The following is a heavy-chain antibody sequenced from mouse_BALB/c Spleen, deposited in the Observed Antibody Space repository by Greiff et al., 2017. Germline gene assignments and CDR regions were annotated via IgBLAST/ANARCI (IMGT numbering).Heavy chain of an antibody. CDR1: GFTFSSFG. V-gene: IGHV5-17*02. J-gene: IGHJ4*01. D-gene: IGHD1-1*01. CDR3: AREVVYYYAMDY. Sequence: EVNLVESGGGLVQPGGSRKLSCAASGFTFSSFGMHWVRQAPEKGLEWVAYISSGSSTIYYADTVKGRFTISRDNPKNTLFLQMTSLRSEDTAMYYCAREVVYYYAMDYWGQGTSVTVSS. CDR2: ISSGSSTI.